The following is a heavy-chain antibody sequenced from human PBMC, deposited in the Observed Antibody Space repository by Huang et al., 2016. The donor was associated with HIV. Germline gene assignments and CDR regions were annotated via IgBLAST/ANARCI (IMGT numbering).Heavy chain of an antibody. J-gene: IGHJ4*02. Sequence: QVQLVESGGGVVQPGRSLRISCAASGFTFSSYGMHWVRQAPGKGLEWVAVKSYDSMTKYYADSVTCRFSISRDNSKTTVYLQLNSLRVEDTAVYYCAKGGSAAAVLDFWGQGTLVTVSS. V-gene: IGHV3-30*18. D-gene: IGHD6-13*01. CDR2: KSYDSMTK. CDR1: GFTFSSYG. CDR3: AKGGSAAAVLDF.